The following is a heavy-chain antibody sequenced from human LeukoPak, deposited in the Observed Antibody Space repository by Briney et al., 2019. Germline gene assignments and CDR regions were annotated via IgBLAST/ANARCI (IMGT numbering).Heavy chain of an antibody. J-gene: IGHJ5*02. CDR2: MNPNSGNT. D-gene: IGHD3-22*01. CDR1: GYTFTSYD. CDR3: ARGTEHYDSSEGAHFDP. Sequence: VASVKVSCKASGYTFTSYDINWVRQATGQGLEWMGWMNPNSGNTGYAQKFQGRVTMTRNTSISTAYMELSSLRSEDTAVYYCARGTEHYDSSEGAHFDPWGQGTLVTVSS. V-gene: IGHV1-8*01.